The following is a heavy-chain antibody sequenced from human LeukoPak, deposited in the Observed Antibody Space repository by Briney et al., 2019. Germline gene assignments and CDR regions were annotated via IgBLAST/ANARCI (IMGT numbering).Heavy chain of an antibody. Sequence: GRSLRLSCGASGFMFSSSSMHWVRQTPAKGLEWVAFMSFDGSNKYYADSVKGRFTVSRDNSQNTLYLQMNSLRTEDTALYYCARDSWDILTGYYSHYLDYWGRGTLVTVSS. CDR2: MSFDGSNK. CDR3: ARDSWDILTGYYSHYLDY. V-gene: IGHV3-30*04. J-gene: IGHJ4*02. CDR1: GFMFSSSS. D-gene: IGHD3-9*01.